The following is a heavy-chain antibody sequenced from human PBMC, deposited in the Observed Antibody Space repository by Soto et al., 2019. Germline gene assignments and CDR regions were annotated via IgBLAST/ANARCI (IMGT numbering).Heavy chain of an antibody. CDR2: VSPDGSSS. Sequence: EVQLVESGGGSVQPGGSLRLSCVGSGITFSNYWMHWVRQVPGKGPVWVSRVSPDGSSSSYADFVKGRFIVSRDNAKNLAYLQVNSFRGDDTGGYYCATGGYSYGWGYWGQGTLVTVSS. V-gene: IGHV3-74*01. J-gene: IGHJ4*02. D-gene: IGHD5-18*01. CDR3: ATGGYSYGWGY. CDR1: GITFSNYW.